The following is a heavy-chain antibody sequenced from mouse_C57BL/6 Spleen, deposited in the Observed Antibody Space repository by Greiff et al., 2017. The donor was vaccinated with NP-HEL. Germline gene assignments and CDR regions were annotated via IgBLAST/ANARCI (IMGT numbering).Heavy chain of an antibody. CDR2: IDPEDGET. CDR1: GFNIKDYY. D-gene: IGHD2-3*01. V-gene: IGHV14-2*01. CDR3: ARSLWLLIYYAMNY. Sequence: EVQLQQSGAELVKPGASVKLSCTASGFNIKDYYMHWVKQRTEQGLEWIGRIDPEDGETKYAQKFQGKAPISADTSSNTTYLQLISLTSEDPAVYYSARSLWLLIYYAMNYWGQGTSGTVSS. J-gene: IGHJ4*01.